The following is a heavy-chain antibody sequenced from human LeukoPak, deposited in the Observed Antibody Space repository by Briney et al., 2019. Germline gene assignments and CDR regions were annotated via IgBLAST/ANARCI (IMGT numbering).Heavy chain of an antibody. V-gene: IGHV1-2*02. Sequence: ASVKVSCKASGHTFTGYYMHWVRQAPGQGREWMGWLNPNSGGTNYAQKFQGRVTMTRDTSISTAYMELSRLRSDDTSVYYCARAVVVVVAATLWFDPWGQGTLVTVSS. CDR3: ARAVVVVVAATLWFDP. D-gene: IGHD2-15*01. CDR1: GHTFTGYY. J-gene: IGHJ5*02. CDR2: LNPNSGGT.